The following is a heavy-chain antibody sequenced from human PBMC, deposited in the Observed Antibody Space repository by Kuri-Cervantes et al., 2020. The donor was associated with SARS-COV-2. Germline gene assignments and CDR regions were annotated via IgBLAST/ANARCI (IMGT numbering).Heavy chain of an antibody. V-gene: IGHV3-15*01. CDR2: IKSKTDGGTT. D-gene: IGHD3-16*01. CDR3: TGSIIPSYYFYQYMDV. J-gene: IGHJ6*03. CDR1: GFTFSNAW. Sequence: GESLKISCAASGFTFSNAWMSWVRQAPGKGLEWVGRIKSKTDGGTTDYAAPVKGRFTISRDDSKNTLYLQMNSRKTEDTAVYYCTGSIIPSYYFYQYMDVWGKGTTVTVSS.